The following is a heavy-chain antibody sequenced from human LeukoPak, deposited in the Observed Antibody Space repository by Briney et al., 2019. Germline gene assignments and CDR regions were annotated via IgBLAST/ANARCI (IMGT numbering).Heavy chain of an antibody. V-gene: IGHV1-8*01. CDR2: MNPINGNT. J-gene: IGHJ6*02. Sequence: ASVTVSFKATGFTFTNYDINWVRQATGQGLEWMGWMNPINGNTGYAQKFQGRVTMTRDTSISTAYMELRSLRSDDTAVYYCASGEVGVVYRAGGRYYYYYHAMDVWGQGATVTVSS. CDR1: GFTFTNYD. D-gene: IGHD2-15*01. CDR3: ASGEVGVVYRAGGRYYYYYHAMDV.